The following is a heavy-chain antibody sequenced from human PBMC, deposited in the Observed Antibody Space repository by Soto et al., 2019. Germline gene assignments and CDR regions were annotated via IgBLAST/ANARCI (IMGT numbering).Heavy chain of an antibody. J-gene: IGHJ6*03. D-gene: IGHD2-2*01. V-gene: IGHV3-21*01. CDR1: GFTFSSYS. CDR3: ARVGDIVVVPAAIGYYYYMDV. Sequence: GGSLRLSCAASGFTFSSYSMNWVRQAPGKGLEWVSSISSSSSYIYCADSVKGRFTISRDNAKNSLYLQMNSLRAEDTAVYYCARVGDIVVVPAAIGYYYYMDVWGKGTTVTVSS. CDR2: ISSSSSYI.